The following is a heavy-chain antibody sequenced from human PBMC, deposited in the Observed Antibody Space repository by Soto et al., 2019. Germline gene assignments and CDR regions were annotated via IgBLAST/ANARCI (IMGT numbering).Heavy chain of an antibody. Sequence: PGESLKISCKGSGYRVSSYWIGWVRQMPGKGLEWMGIIYPGDSDIRYSPSFQGQVTISADKSISTAYLQWSSLKASDTAIYYCARQPDYNILTDYSYYFDPWGQGTPVPVSS. D-gene: IGHD3-9*01. CDR1: GYRVSSYW. CDR3: ARQPDYNILTDYSYYFDP. J-gene: IGHJ4*02. V-gene: IGHV5-51*01. CDR2: IYPGDSDI.